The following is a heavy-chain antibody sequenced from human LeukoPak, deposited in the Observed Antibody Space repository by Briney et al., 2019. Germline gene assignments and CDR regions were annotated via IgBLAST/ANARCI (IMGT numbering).Heavy chain of an antibody. CDR3: ATLGYCSGGSCYTFDY. J-gene: IGHJ4*02. CDR1: GFTFSNYA. Sequence: PGGSLRLSCAASGFTFSNYAMSWVRQAPGKGLEWVSAISGSGGSTYYADSVKGRFTISRDNSKNTLYLQMNSLRAEDTAVYYCATLGYCSGGSCYTFDYWGQGTLVTVSS. D-gene: IGHD2-15*01. V-gene: IGHV3-23*01. CDR2: ISGSGGST.